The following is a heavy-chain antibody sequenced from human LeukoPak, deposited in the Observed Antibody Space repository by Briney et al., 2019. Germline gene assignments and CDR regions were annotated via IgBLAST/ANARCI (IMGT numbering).Heavy chain of an antibody. Sequence: SETLSLTCTVSGGSISSGSYYWSWIRQPAGKGLEWIGRIYTSGSTNYNPSLKSRVTISVDTSKNQFSLKLSSVTAADTAVYYCARVFVAVVPAGDYYYYMDVWGKGTTVTVSS. V-gene: IGHV4-61*02. CDR2: IYTSGST. D-gene: IGHD2-2*01. J-gene: IGHJ6*03. CDR3: ARVFVAVVPAGDYYYYMDV. CDR1: GGSISSGSYY.